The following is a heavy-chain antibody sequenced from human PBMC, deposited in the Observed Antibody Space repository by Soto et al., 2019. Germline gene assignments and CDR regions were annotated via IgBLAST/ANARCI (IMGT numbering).Heavy chain of an antibody. CDR1: GYTFTGYY. V-gene: IGHV1-2*04. J-gene: IGHJ6*02. Sequence: GASVKVSCKASGYTFTGYYMHWVRQAPGQGLEWMGWINPNSGGTNYAQKFQGWVTMTRDTSISTAYMELSRLRSDDTAVYYCARARPDIAAAGTNYYYGMDVWGQGTTVTVS. CDR3: ARARPDIAAAGTNYYYGMDV. D-gene: IGHD6-13*01. CDR2: INPNSGGT.